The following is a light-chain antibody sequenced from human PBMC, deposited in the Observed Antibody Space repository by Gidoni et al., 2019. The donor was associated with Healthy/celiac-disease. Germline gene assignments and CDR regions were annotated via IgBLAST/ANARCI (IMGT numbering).Light chain of an antibody. V-gene: IGKV3-11*01. CDR2: DSS. CDR3: QQRSNRPIT. J-gene: IGKJ5*01. CDR1: QSVSSY. Sequence: EIVLTPSPATLSFSPGEIATLSCRASQSVSSYFSWYQQTPGHAPRLLIDDSSNRATGIPARFSGSASGTDFILTISSLEPEDFAVYYCQQRSNRPITFGQGTRLEIK.